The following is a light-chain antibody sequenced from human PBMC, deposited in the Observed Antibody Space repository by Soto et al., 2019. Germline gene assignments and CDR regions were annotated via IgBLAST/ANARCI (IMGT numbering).Light chain of an antibody. CDR1: QSVKSDS. J-gene: IGKJ1*01. V-gene: IGKV3-20*01. CDR2: GAS. CDR3: QQYGSSLT. Sequence: EILLTQSPGTLSLSPGEGATLSCRASQSVKSDSLVWYQQKPGQAPRLLIYGASTRATGIPDRFRGSGSGTDFTLTISRLEPEDFAVYWCQQYGSSLTFGQGTKVDIK.